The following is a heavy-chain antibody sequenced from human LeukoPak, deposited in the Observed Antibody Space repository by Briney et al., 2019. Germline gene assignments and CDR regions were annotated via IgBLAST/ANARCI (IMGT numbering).Heavy chain of an antibody. Sequence: GGTLRLSCAASGFTFRSYGMSWVRQAPGKGLEWVSAISGSGGSTYYADSVKGRFTISRDNSKNTLYLQMNSLRAEDTAVYYCAKDLGGRAAAGTSWGQGTLVTVSS. D-gene: IGHD6-13*01. CDR3: AKDLGGRAAAGTS. CDR2: ISGSGGST. CDR1: GFTFRSYG. V-gene: IGHV3-23*01. J-gene: IGHJ5*02.